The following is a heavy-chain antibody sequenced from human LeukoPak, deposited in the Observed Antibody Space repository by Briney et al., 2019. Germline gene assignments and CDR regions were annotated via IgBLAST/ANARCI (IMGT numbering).Heavy chain of an antibody. D-gene: IGHD6-19*01. CDR2: IYTSGST. Sequence: PSETLSLTCTVSGGSISSYYWSWIRQPAGKGLEWIGRIYTSGSTNYNPSLKSRVTMSVDTSKNQFSLKLSSVTAADTAVYYCARDGANIAARPGIAVAGNGAYFDYWRQGTLVTVSS. CDR3: ARDGANIAARPGIAVAGNGAYFDY. V-gene: IGHV4-4*07. J-gene: IGHJ4*02. CDR1: GGSISSYY.